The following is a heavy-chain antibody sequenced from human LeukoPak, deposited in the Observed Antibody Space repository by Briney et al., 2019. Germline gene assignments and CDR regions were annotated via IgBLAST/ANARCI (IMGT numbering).Heavy chain of an antibody. CDR3: VRVTYDSSGYYYYSARRDYFDY. D-gene: IGHD3-22*01. V-gene: IGHV1-2*02. J-gene: IGHJ4*02. Sequence: ASVKVSCKASGYTFTGYYMHWVRQAPGQGLEWMGWINPNSGGTNYAQKFQGRVTMTRDTSTSTAYMELSRLRSDDTAVYYCVRVTYDSSGYYYYSARRDYFDYWGQGTLVTVSS. CDR1: GYTFTGYY. CDR2: INPNSGGT.